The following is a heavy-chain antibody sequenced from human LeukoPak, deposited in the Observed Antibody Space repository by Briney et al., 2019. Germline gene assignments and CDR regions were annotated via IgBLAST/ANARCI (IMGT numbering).Heavy chain of an antibody. CDR3: ARASTPSYSSSHVTI. D-gene: IGHD6-13*01. J-gene: IGHJ3*02. Sequence: PSETLSLTCTVSGGSISSGGYYWSWIRQHPGKGLEWIGYIYYSGSTYYNPSLKSRVTISVDTSKNQFSLKLSSVTAADTAVYYCARASTPSYSSSHVTIWGQGTMVTVSS. CDR1: GGSISSGGYY. V-gene: IGHV4-31*03. CDR2: IYYSGST.